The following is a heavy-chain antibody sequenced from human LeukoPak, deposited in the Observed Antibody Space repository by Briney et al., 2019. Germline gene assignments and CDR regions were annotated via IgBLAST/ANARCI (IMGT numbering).Heavy chain of an antibody. V-gene: IGHV1-46*01. D-gene: IGHD6-19*01. CDR1: GYTFTSYG. CDR3: AREWLVLDAFDI. Sequence: GASVKVSCKASGYTFTSYGISWVRQAPGQGLEWMGIINPSGGSTSYAQKFQGRVTMTRDMSTSTVYMELSSLRSEDTAVYYCAREWLVLDAFDIWGQGTMVTVSS. CDR2: INPSGGST. J-gene: IGHJ3*02.